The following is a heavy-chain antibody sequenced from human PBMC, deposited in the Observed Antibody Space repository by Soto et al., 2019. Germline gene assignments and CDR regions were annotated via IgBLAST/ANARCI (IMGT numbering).Heavy chain of an antibody. Sequence: QVQLVQSGAEVKKPGASVKVSCTASGYTFRSYDIHWVRQATGQGLKWMGWVNPNTGNTGYAQRFQGRVTMTRDISKSTAYMELSRLTSEDTTIYYCARAYGAGSFDFWGPGTLVSVSS. CDR1: GYTFRSYD. CDR2: VNPNTGNT. D-gene: IGHD3-10*01. CDR3: ARAYGAGSFDF. J-gene: IGHJ5*01. V-gene: IGHV1-8*01.